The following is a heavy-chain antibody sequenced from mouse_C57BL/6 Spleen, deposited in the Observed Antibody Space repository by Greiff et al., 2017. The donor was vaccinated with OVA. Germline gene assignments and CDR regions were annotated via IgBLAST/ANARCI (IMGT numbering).Heavy chain of an antibody. V-gene: IGHV1-69*01. J-gene: IGHJ2*01. CDR3: ARADGGNFDY. CDR2: IDPSESYT. CDR1: GYTFTSYW. Sequence: QVQLQQPGAELVMPGASVKLSCKASGYTFTSYWMHWVKQRPGQGLEWIGEIDPSESYTNYNQKFKGKSTLTVDKSSSTAYMQLSSLTSEDSAVYYCARADGGNFDYWGQGTTLTVSS. D-gene: IGHD1-1*02.